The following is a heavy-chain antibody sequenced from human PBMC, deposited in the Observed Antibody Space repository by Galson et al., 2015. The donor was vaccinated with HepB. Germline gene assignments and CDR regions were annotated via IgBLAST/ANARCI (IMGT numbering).Heavy chain of an antibody. CDR2: IYPVDSDT. CDR1: GYSLTNYW. Sequence: QSGAEVKKPGESLKISCKDSGYSLTNYWIAWVRQMPGKGLEWMGIIYPVDSDTRYSPSFEGQVTISADKSISTAYLQWRSLKASDTAMYYCARTAMGTTGSEWWFDLWGRGTLVTVSS. V-gene: IGHV5-51*03. J-gene: IGHJ2*01. D-gene: IGHD4-17*01. CDR3: ARTAMGTTGSEWWFDL.